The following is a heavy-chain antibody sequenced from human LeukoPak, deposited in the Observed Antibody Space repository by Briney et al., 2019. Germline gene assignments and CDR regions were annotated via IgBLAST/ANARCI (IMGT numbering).Heavy chain of an antibody. Sequence: GGSLILSCAASGFTVSSNYMSWVRQAPGKGLEWVSVIYSGGSTYYADSVKGRFTISRHNSKNTLYLQMNSLRAEDTAVYYCARDPMFYDSSGYYNYWGQGTLVTVSS. D-gene: IGHD3-22*01. CDR1: GFTVSSNY. CDR3: ARDPMFYDSSGYYNY. V-gene: IGHV3-53*04. CDR2: IYSGGST. J-gene: IGHJ4*02.